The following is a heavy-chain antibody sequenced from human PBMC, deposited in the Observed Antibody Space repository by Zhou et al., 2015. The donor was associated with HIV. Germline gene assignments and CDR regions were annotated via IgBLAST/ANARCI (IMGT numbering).Heavy chain of an antibody. J-gene: IGHJ4*02. V-gene: IGHV1-69*08. CDR3: AREDGVAVAGTTDY. D-gene: IGHD6-19*01. Sequence: QVQLVQSGAEVKKPGSSVKVSCKASGGTFSSYTISWVRQAPGQGLEWMGRIIPILGIANYAQKFQGRVTITADKSTSTAYMELSSLRSEDTAVYYCAREDGVAVAGTTDYWGQGTLVTVSS. CDR1: GGTFSSYT. CDR2: IIPILGIA.